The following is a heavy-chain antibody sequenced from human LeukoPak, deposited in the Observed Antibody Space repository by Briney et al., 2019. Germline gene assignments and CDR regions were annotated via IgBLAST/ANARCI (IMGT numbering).Heavy chain of an antibody. CDR2: IYYSGST. J-gene: IGHJ3*02. Sequence: SETLSLTCTVSGGSISSYYWSWIRQPPGKGLEWIGYIYYSGSTNYNPSLKSRVTISVDTSKNQFSLKLSSVTAADTAVYYCARYTPKKMLNGIRTFDIWGQGTMVTVSS. CDR1: GGSISSYY. D-gene: IGHD5-18*01. V-gene: IGHV4-59*01. CDR3: ARYTPKKMLNGIRTFDI.